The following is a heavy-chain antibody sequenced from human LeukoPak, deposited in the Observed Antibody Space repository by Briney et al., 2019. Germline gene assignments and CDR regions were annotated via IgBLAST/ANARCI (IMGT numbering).Heavy chain of an antibody. Sequence: SVKVSRQASVYTFTSYGISWVRQAPGKGLEWMGWSNSYNGNTNYAQKLQGRDTMTTDTSTSTAYMELRSLRTDDTAVEYCARGPTRGYFDCWGQGTLVSVSS. CDR1: VYTFTSYG. CDR3: ARGPTRGYFDC. V-gene: IGHV1-18*04. CDR2: SNSYNGNT. J-gene: IGHJ4*02.